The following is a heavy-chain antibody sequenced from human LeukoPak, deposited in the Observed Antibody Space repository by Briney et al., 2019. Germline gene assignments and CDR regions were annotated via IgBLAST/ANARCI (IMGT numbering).Heavy chain of an antibody. CDR3: AANSADYNTLGSSYKV. Sequence: SETLSLTCAVYGGSFSGYFWGWIRQPPGKGLEWIGSISYSGTTYYNPSLKSRVTISVDTSKNQFSLKLNSVTAADTAVFYCAANSADYNTLGSSYKVWGQGTLVTVSS. V-gene: IGHV4-39*01. D-gene: IGHD3-10*01. J-gene: IGHJ4*02. CDR2: ISYSGTT. CDR1: GGSFSGYF.